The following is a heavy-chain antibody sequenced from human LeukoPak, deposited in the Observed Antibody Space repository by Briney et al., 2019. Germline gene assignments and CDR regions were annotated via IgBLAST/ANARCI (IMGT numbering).Heavy chain of an antibody. CDR1: GFTFSSYA. Sequence: GSLRLSCAASGFTFSSYAMHWVRQAPGKGLEWVAVISYNGSNKYYADSVKGRFTISRDNSKNTLYLQMNSLRAEDTAVYYCAKCYYGSGSGFGYWGQGTLVTVSS. J-gene: IGHJ4*02. CDR2: ISYNGSNK. CDR3: AKCYYGSGSGFGY. D-gene: IGHD3-10*01. V-gene: IGHV3-30-3*02.